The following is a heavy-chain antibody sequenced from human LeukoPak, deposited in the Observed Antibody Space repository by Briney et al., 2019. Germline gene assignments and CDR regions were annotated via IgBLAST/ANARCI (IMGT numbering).Heavy chain of an antibody. J-gene: IGHJ3*02. D-gene: IGHD3-16*01. CDR2: ISAYNGNT. V-gene: IGHV1-18*01. CDR3: ARSDAQLGNDAFDI. CDR1: GYTFTSYG. Sequence: ASVKVSCKASGYTFTSYGISWVRQAPGQGLEWMGWISAYNGNTNYAQKLQGRVTMTTDTSTSTAYMELRSLRSDDTAVYYCARSDAQLGNDAFDIWGQGTMVTVSS.